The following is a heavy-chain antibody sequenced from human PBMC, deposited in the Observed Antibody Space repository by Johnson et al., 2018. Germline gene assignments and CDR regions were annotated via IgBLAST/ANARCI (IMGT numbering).Heavy chain of an antibody. CDR1: GGSISGSYYY. Sequence: VQLLESGPGLVKPSETXSLTCSVSGGSISGSYYYWGWIRQPPGKGLEWIGSISTGGATYYHPSLKSRLTRSGDTSKNQFSLKLGSETAADTALYYCARDTWYSRSLDVWGKGTTVTVSA. V-gene: IGHV4-39*07. D-gene: IGHD6-13*01. J-gene: IGHJ6*04. CDR3: ARDTWYSRSLDV. CDR2: ISTGGAT.